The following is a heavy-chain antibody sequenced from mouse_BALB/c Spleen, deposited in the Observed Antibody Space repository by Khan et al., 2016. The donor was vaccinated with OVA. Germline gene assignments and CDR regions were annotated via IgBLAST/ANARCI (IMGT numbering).Heavy chain of an antibody. V-gene: IGHV1-77*01. Sequence: MQLVESGAELARPGTSVKMSCKASGYTFTDYNINWVKRRTGQGFEWIGEIYTGSGNTYYSEKFKGKATLTADISSSTAYLQLSSLTSEDTAVYFCAREWGDGFAYWGQGTLVTVSA. CDR2: IYTGSGNT. J-gene: IGHJ3*01. CDR3: AREWGDGFAY. CDR1: GYTFTDYN.